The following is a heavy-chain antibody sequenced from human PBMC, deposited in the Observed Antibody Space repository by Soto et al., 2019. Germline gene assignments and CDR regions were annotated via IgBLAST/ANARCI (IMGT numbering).Heavy chain of an antibody. CDR3: ASTPGYSYEYYYGMDV. J-gene: IGHJ6*02. D-gene: IGHD5-18*01. Sequence: RGESLKISCKGSGYSFTSYWISWVRQMPGKGLEWMGRIDPSDSYTNYSPSFQGHVTISADKSISTAYLQWSSLKASDTAMYYCASTPGYSYEYYYGMDVWGQETTVTVSS. CDR2: IDPSDSYT. CDR1: GYSFTSYW. V-gene: IGHV5-10-1*01.